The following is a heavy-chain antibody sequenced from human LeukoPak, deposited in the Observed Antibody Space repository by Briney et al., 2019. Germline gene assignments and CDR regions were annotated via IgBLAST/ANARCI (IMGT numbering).Heavy chain of an antibody. Sequence: PSETLSLTCTVSGGSISSYYWSWIRQPPGKGLEWIGYIYYSGSTNYNPSLKSRVTISVDTSKNQFSPKLSSVTAADTAVYYCARTGFLEWFSAGYYYYYYMDVWGKGTTVTVSS. CDR1: GGSISSYY. D-gene: IGHD3-3*01. CDR2: IYYSGST. V-gene: IGHV4-59*01. J-gene: IGHJ6*03. CDR3: ARTGFLEWFSAGYYYYYYMDV.